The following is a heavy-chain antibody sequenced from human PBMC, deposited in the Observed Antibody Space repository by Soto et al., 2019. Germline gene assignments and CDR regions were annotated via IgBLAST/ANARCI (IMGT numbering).Heavy chain of an antibody. CDR3: AKDHRNGGSRVDY. Sequence: QVQLVESGGGVGQPGRSLRLSCAVSGLSFRSHGMHWVRQAPGKGLEWVAFISYDGNNRKYADSVKGRFTISRDNSKDALYLEMSGLRGGDTAVYYCAKDHRNGGSRVDYWGQGTLVTVSS. CDR1: GLSFRSHG. J-gene: IGHJ4*02. V-gene: IGHV3-30*18. CDR2: ISYDGNNR. D-gene: IGHD2-15*01.